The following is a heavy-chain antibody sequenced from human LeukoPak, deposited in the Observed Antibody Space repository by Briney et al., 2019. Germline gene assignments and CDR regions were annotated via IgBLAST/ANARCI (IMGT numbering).Heavy chain of an antibody. CDR3: ARRGSRALDP. CDR1: GYSISSGYY. J-gene: IGHJ5*02. CDR2: IYQSGTT. V-gene: IGHV4-38-2*01. Sequence: SETLSLTCAVSGYSISSGYYWTWIRQPPGKGLEWIGNIYQSGTTYYNPSLKSRVTISVDTSKNQFSLKLTSVTAADTAVYYCARRGSRALDPWGLGTLVTVSS.